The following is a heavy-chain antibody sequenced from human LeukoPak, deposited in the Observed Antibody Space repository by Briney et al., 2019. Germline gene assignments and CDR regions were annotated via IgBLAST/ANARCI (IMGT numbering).Heavy chain of an antibody. CDR1: GFTLNIYDD. CDR2: IKSKTDGGTT. D-gene: IGHD6-13*01. J-gene: IGHJ4*02. V-gene: IGHV3-15*01. CDR3: TTARDSSSSD. Sequence: GGSLRLSCAASGFTLNIYDDINWVRQAPGKGLEWVGRIKSKTDGGTTDYAAPVKGRFTISRDDSKNTLYLQMNSLKTEDTAVYYCTTARDSSSSDWGQGTLVTVSS.